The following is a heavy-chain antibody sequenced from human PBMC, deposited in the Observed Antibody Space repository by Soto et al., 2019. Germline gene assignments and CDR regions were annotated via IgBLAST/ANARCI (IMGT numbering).Heavy chain of an antibody. CDR1: GYSFTSYW. Sequence: PGESLKISCKGSGYSFTSYWIVWVRQMPGKGLEWMGIIYPGDSDTRYSPSFQGQVTISADKSISTAYLQWSSLKASDTAMYYCARYVRYCSGGSCYYYGMDVWVQGTTVTVSS. D-gene: IGHD2-15*01. CDR2: IYPGDSDT. CDR3: ARYVRYCSGGSCYYYGMDV. V-gene: IGHV5-51*01. J-gene: IGHJ6*02.